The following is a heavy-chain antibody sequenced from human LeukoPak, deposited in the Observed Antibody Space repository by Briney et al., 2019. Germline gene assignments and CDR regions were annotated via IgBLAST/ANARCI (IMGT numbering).Heavy chain of an antibody. J-gene: IGHJ3*02. V-gene: IGHV3-15*01. Sequence: GGSLRLSCTLSGMTFTNAWMSWVRRAPGKGLEWVGRIKSKADGGTADYAAPVKGRFSISRDDSKDTLYLKMNSLKTEDTAVYYCAKDPYYDFWSGYSNDAFDIWGQGTMVTVSS. CDR1: GMTFTNAW. D-gene: IGHD3-3*01. CDR2: IKSKADGGTA. CDR3: AKDPYYDFWSGYSNDAFDI.